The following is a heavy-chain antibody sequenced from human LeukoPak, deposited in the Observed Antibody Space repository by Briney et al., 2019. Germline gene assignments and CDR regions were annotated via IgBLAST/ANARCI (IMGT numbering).Heavy chain of an antibody. CDR2: ISYDGSNK. CDR1: GFTFSSYA. Sequence: PGGSLRLSCAASGFTFSSYAMHWVRQAPGKGLEWVAVISYDGSNKYYADSVKGRFTISRDNSKNTLYLQMNSLRAEDTAVYYCARESGYLTAEGWFDRWGQGTLVTVSS. V-gene: IGHV3-30-3*01. CDR3: ARESGYLTAEGWFDR. J-gene: IGHJ5*02. D-gene: IGHD3-22*01.